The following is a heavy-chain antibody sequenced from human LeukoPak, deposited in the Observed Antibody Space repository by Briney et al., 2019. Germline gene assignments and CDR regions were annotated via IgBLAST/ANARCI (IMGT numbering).Heavy chain of an antibody. CDR2: IQYDGSKK. Sequence: PGGSLRLSCAASGFTFSSYGMHWVRQAPGKGLEGVAFIQYDGSKKYYADAVKGGFTISRENSKNTFYLQMNSLRAEDTSVYYCAKLSGNDAFDIWGQGTMVTVSS. CDR3: AKLSGNDAFDI. D-gene: IGHD1-26*01. CDR1: GFTFSSYG. V-gene: IGHV3-30*02. J-gene: IGHJ3*02.